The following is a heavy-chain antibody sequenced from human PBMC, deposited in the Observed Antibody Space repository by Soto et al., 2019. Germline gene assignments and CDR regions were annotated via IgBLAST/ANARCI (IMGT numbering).Heavy chain of an antibody. Sequence: ASVKVSCKASGYTFTSYDINWVRQATGQGLEWMGWMNPNSGNTGYAQKFQGRVTMTRNTSISTAYMELSSLRSEDTAVYYCASGYYDILTGYYNDYWGQGTLVTVSS. CDR3: ASGYYDILTGYYNDY. D-gene: IGHD3-9*01. CDR1: GYTFTSYD. V-gene: IGHV1-8*01. J-gene: IGHJ4*02. CDR2: MNPNSGNT.